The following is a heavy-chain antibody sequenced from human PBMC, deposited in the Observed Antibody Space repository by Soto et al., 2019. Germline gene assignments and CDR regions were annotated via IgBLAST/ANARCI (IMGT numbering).Heavy chain of an antibody. CDR2: INHSGST. D-gene: IGHD3-10*01. Sequence: SETLSLTCAVYGGSFSGYYWSWIRQPPGKGLEWIGEINHSGSTNYNPSLKSRVTIPVDTSKNQFSLKLSSVTAADTAVYYCARVSWFGDLYDPWGQGTLVTVSS. J-gene: IGHJ5*02. CDR3: ARVSWFGDLYDP. V-gene: IGHV4-34*01. CDR1: GGSFSGYY.